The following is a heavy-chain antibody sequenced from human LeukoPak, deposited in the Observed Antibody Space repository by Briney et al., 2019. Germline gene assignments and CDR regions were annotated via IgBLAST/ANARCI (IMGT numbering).Heavy chain of an antibody. CDR3: AISPAAGPFPPSY. Sequence: GGSLRLSCAASGFTFSSYAMSWVRQAPGKGLEWVSAISGSGGSTYYADSVKGRFTISRDNSKNTLYLQMNSLRAEDTAVYYCAISPAAGPFPPSYWGQGTLVTVSS. V-gene: IGHV3-23*01. CDR2: ISGSGGST. D-gene: IGHD6-13*01. CDR1: GFTFSSYA. J-gene: IGHJ4*02.